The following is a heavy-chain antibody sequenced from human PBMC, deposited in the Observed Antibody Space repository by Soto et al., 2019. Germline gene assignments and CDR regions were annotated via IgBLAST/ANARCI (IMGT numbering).Heavy chain of an antibody. V-gene: IGHV1-69*13. J-gene: IGHJ3*02. Sequence: ASVKVSCKASGCTCSSYAISWVRQAPGQGLEWMGGIIPIVGTANYAQKFQGRVTITADESTSTAYMELSSLRYEDTAVYYCASPLGVRAPTSARFFGVGISAFDIWGQGTMVTVSS. CDR2: IIPIVGTA. D-gene: IGHD3-3*01. CDR1: GCTCSSYA. CDR3: ASPLGVRAPTSARFFGVGISAFDI.